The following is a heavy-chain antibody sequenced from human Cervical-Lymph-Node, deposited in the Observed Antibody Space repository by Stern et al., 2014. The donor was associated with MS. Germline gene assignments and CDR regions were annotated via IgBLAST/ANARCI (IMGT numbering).Heavy chain of an antibody. Sequence: VQLVESGAEVKKPGSSVNVSCKASGGTFSSTYAITWMRPAPGQGLEWMGRIIPILGLPYYAQKFQGRVTITADTSTSTAYMGLSSLRSEDTAVYYCARGAVSNRAAATLHNLFDSWGQGTLVTVSS. CDR1: GGTFSSTYA. V-gene: IGHV1-69*09. J-gene: IGHJ5*01. CDR3: ARGAVSNRAAATLHNLFDS. D-gene: IGHD2-15*01. CDR2: IIPILGLP.